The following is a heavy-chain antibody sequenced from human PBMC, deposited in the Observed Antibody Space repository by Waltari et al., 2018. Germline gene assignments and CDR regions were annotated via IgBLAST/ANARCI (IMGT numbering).Heavy chain of an antibody. CDR2: IYYSGST. CDR1: GGSISSSSYY. CDR3: ARDYFVGVAGF. D-gene: IGHD6-19*01. Sequence: QLQLQESGPGLVKPSETLSLTCTVSGGSISSSSYYWGWIRQPPGKGLEWIGSIYYSGSTYYNPSLKSRVTISVDTSKNQFSLKLSSVTAADTAVYYCARDYFVGVAGFWGQGTLVTVSS. V-gene: IGHV4-39*07. J-gene: IGHJ4*02.